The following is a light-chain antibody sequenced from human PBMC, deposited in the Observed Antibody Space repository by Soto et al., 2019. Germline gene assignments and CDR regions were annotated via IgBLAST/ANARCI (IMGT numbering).Light chain of an antibody. Sequence: GDSVTITCRASQGISSYLAWYQQKPGKAPKLLIYAASTLQSGVPSRFSGSGSGTEFTLTISSLQPEDFATYSCQQLNSYPRTFGPGTKVDIK. CDR2: AAS. CDR3: QQLNSYPRT. J-gene: IGKJ3*01. CDR1: QGISSY. V-gene: IGKV1-9*01.